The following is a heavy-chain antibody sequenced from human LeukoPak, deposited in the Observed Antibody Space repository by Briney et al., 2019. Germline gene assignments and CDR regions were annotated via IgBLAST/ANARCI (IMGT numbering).Heavy chain of an antibody. CDR1: GFTFSSCA. CDR3: AKDTPSRIDS. J-gene: IGHJ4*02. Sequence: PGGSLRLSCAASGFTFSSCAMSWVRQAPGKGLEWVSGISDGGGTTNYADAVKGRFTISRDKSKNTLFLQMNSLRAEDTAVYYCAKDTPSRIDSWGQGTLVTVSS. CDR2: ISDGGGTT. V-gene: IGHV3-23*01.